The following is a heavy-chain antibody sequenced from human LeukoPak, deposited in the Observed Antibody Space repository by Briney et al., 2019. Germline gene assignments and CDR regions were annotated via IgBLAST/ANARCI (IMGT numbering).Heavy chain of an antibody. CDR3: ARDSDSSGLDAFDI. CDR1: GFTFNSYE. V-gene: IGHV3-48*03. CDR2: ISSSGSST. J-gene: IGHJ3*02. D-gene: IGHD3-22*01. Sequence: PGASLRLSCAASGFTFNSYEMNWVRQAPGKGLEWVSYISSSGSSTQYADSVKGRFTISRDNAKNSLYLQMNSLRAEDTAVYYCARDSDSSGLDAFDIWGQGTMVTVSS.